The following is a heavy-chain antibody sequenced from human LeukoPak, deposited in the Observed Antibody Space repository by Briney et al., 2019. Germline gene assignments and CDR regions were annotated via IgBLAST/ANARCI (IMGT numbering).Heavy chain of an antibody. V-gene: IGHV1-2*06. J-gene: IGHJ5*02. D-gene: IGHD3-3*01. CDR1: GYTFTGYY. CDR3: ARADPPSITIFGVVIYNWFDP. CDR2: INPNSGGT. Sequence: ASVKVSCKASGYTFTGYYMHWVRQAPGQGLEWMGRINPNSGGTNYAQKFQARVTMTRDTSISTAYMELSSLRSEDTAVYYCARADPPSITIFGVVIYNWFDPWGQGTLVTVSS.